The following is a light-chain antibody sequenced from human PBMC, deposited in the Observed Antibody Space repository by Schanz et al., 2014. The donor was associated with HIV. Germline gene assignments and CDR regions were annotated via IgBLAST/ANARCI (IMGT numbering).Light chain of an antibody. J-gene: IGKJ2*03. V-gene: IGKV1-5*03. Sequence: DIQMTQSPSTLSASVGDRVTLTCRARQSISSWLAWYQQKPGKAPTLLIYKASSLKSGVPSRFSGSGSGTEFTLTISSLQPDDFATYYCQQCVTYPYSFGQGTRLDVK. CDR1: QSISSW. CDR2: KAS. CDR3: QQCVTYPYS.